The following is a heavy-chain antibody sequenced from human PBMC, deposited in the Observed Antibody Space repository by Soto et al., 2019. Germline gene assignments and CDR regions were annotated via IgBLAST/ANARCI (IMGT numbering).Heavy chain of an antibody. Sequence: SETLSLTCTVSGGSISSGDYYWSWIRQPPGKGLEWIGYIYYSGSTYYNPSLKSRVTISVDTSKNQFSLKLSSVTAADTAVYYCARAGSWSTYYYYYGMDVWGQGTTVTVSS. D-gene: IGHD6-13*01. J-gene: IGHJ6*02. CDR1: GGSISSGDYY. CDR3: ARAGSWSTYYYYYGMDV. V-gene: IGHV4-30-4*01. CDR2: IYYSGST.